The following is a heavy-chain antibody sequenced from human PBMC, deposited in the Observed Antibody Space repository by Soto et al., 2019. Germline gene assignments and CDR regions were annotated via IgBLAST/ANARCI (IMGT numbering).Heavy chain of an antibody. CDR1: GGSISGFY. V-gene: IGHV4-59*12. J-gene: IGHJ5*02. Sequence: SETLSLTCTVSGGSISGFYWSWIRQPPGKRLEWIGYIYSGGYTYYNPSLESRVTISVDTPKNTLYLQMNSLRAEDAAVYSCVRGLQYNDWFDPWGQGTLVTVSS. D-gene: IGHD1-20*01. CDR2: IYSGGYT. CDR3: VRGLQYNDWFDP.